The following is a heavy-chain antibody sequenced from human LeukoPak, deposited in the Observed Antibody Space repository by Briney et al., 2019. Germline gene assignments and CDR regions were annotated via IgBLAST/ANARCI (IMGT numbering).Heavy chain of an antibody. J-gene: IGHJ4*02. CDR3: AKEGSPSITGTNFDY. V-gene: IGHV3-23*01. Sequence: GGSLRLSCAASGFTFSSYWMSWVRQAPGKGLEWVSAISGSGGSTYYADSVKGRFTISRDNSKNTLYLQMNSLRAEDTAVYYCAKEGSPSITGTNFDYWGQGTLVTVSS. D-gene: IGHD1-20*01. CDR1: GFTFSSYW. CDR2: ISGSGGST.